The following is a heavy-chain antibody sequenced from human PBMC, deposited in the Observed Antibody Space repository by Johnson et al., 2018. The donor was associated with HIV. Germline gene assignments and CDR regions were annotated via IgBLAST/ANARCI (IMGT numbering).Heavy chain of an antibody. D-gene: IGHD3-22*01. V-gene: IGHV3-30*02. CDR2: IRYDGSNK. Sequence: QVQLVESGGGVVRPGGSLRLSCAASRFTFSSYGMHWVRQAPGKGLEWVTFIRYDGSNKYYADSVKGRFTISRDNSKNTLYLQMNSLRAEDTAVYYCARGLSSGYSGYAFEIWGQGTMVTVSS. CDR3: ARGLSSGYSGYAFEI. CDR1: RFTFSSYG. J-gene: IGHJ3*02.